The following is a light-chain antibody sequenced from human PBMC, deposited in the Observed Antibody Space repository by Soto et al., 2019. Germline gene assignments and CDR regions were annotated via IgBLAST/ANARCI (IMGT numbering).Light chain of an antibody. V-gene: IGKV3-15*01. J-gene: IGKJ1*01. CDR1: QSVSSS. CDR3: QHYNNWPPWT. Sequence: EIVFTQSPCTLSLSPGERATLSCRASQSVSSSFLAWYQQKPGQAPRLLIYGASIRATGIPARFSGSGSGTEFTLTISTLQSEDFAIYYCQHYNNWPPWTFGQGTKVDIK. CDR2: GAS.